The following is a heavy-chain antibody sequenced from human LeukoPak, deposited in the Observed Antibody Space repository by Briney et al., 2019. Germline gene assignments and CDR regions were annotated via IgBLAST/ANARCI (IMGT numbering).Heavy chain of an antibody. CDR1: GYTFTGYY. V-gene: IGHV1-2*02. CDR2: INPNSGGT. CDR3: ATDLGSSWIY. J-gene: IGHJ4*01. D-gene: IGHD6-13*01. Sequence: ASVKVSCKASGYTFTGYYLHWVRQAPGQGLEWMGWINPNSGGTKYAQKFQGRVTMTRDTSMSTAYMELSRLSSDDTAVYYCATDLGSSWIYWGQGTLVTVSS.